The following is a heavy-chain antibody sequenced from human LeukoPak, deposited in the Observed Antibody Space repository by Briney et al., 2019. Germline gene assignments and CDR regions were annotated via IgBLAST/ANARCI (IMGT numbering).Heavy chain of an antibody. D-gene: IGHD2-15*01. CDR2: IYYTGST. V-gene: IGHV4-59*12. CDR1: GDSISSYY. J-gene: IGHJ4*02. CDR3: ARGGVVVAAGGFRY. Sequence: SETLSLTCTVSGDSISSYYWSWIRQPPGKGLEWIGYIYYTGSTNYNPSLKSRVTISVDTSKNQFSLKLSSVTAADTAVYYCARGGVVVAAGGFRYWGQGTLVTVSS.